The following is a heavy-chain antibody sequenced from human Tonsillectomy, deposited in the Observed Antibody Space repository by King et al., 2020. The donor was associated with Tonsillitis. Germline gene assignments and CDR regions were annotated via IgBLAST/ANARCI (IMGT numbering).Heavy chain of an antibody. CDR3: AREQLLLSYFLL. Sequence: VQLVESWGGLVQPGGSLRLSCAASGFSFSRYWVTWVRQAPGKGLEWVANIKQDGSEKYYVDSVRGRFTISSDNAKKSLYLQMNSLRGEDTAVYYCAREQLLLSYFLLWGQGPVVTVPS. CDR1: GFSFSRYW. CDR2: IKQDGSEK. D-gene: IGHD2-15*01. V-gene: IGHV3-7*01. J-gene: IGHJ4*02.